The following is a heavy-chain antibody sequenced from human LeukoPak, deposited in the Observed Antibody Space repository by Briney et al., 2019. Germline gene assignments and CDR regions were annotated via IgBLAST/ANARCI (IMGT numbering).Heavy chain of an antibody. CDR3: ARDKGGLLWFGEPLYGMDV. V-gene: IGHV3-21*01. Sequence: GGSLRLSCAASGFTFSSYSMNWVRQAPGKGLEWVSSISSSSSYIYYADSVKGRFTISRDNAKNSLYLQMNSLRAEDTAVYYCARDKGGLLWFGEPLYGMDVWGQGTTVTVSS. CDR2: ISSSSSYI. J-gene: IGHJ6*02. CDR1: GFTFSSYS. D-gene: IGHD3-10*01.